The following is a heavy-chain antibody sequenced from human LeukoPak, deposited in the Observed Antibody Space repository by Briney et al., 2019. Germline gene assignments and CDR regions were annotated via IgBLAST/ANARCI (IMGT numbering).Heavy chain of an antibody. J-gene: IGHJ4*02. Sequence: PSGTLSLTCTVSGDSINSLDLWSWVRQPPGKGLEWIGEMYLSGTTHSNPSVKSRVTISIDKAKNQFFLNLSSVTAADTAVYYCAGLVGRYSSGLYYYYFDYWGQGTLVTVSS. D-gene: IGHD3-22*01. CDR3: AGLVGRYSSGLYYYYFDY. V-gene: IGHV4-4*02. CDR1: GDSINSLDL. CDR2: MYLSGTT.